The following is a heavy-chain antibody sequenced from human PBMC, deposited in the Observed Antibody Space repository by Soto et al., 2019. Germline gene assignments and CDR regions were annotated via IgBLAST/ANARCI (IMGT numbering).Heavy chain of an antibody. V-gene: IGHV3-23*01. D-gene: IGHD3-16*01. CDR2: ISGGGSST. CDR1: GFTFSSYA. CDR3: AVYEPRWGTSAFDY. J-gene: IGHJ4*02. Sequence: EVQLLESGGGLVQPGGSLRLSCAASGFTFSSYAMSWVRQAPGKGLEWVSAISGGGSSTYYANSVKGRFSISRDNSKKTLLLQMNSLRAEDTALYYCAVYEPRWGTSAFDYWGQGTLVTVSS.